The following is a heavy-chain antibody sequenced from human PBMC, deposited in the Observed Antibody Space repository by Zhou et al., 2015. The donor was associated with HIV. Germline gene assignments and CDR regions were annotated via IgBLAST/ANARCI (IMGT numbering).Heavy chain of an antibody. Sequence: QVQLVQSGAEVKKPGSSVKVSCKASGGTFSSYAISWVRQAPGQGLEWMGGIIPILRTPNYAETLQGRVTITADTSTNTVYLELSSLRSEDTAVYYCAGDSDVAGPIAFDYWGQGTLVTVS. CDR3: AGDSDVAGPIAFDY. J-gene: IGHJ4*02. D-gene: IGHD3-16*01. V-gene: IGHV1-69*06. CDR1: GGTFSSYA. CDR2: IIPILRTP.